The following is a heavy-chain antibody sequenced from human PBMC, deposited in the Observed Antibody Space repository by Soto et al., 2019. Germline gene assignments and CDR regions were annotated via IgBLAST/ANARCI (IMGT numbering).Heavy chain of an antibody. CDR3: ARGRGSGWRVES. CDR2: IYYTGNT. D-gene: IGHD6-19*01. Sequence: QVQLQESGPGLVKPSETLSLTYTVSGASVSTSSYYWSWIRQPPGKGLEWIGYIYYTGNTRYNSSLKSRVTISVDTSKDLFSLKLSSVTASDTAVYVCARGRGSGWRVESWGQRTLVTVAS. V-gene: IGHV4-61*03. CDR1: GASVSTSSYY. J-gene: IGHJ4*02.